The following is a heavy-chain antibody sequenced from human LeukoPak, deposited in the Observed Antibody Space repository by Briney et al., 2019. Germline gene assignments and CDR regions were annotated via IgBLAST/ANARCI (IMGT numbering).Heavy chain of an antibody. CDR2: IYYSGSGGT. CDR3: ARGEYSSSSGAFDI. Sequence: SETLSLTCTVSGGSISPYYWSWIRQPPGKGLEWLGYIYYSGSGGTNHNPSLRGRVTISVDTSKNQFSLKLSSVTAADTAVYYCARGEYSSSSGAFDIWGQGTMVTASS. V-gene: IGHV4-59*01. J-gene: IGHJ3*02. CDR1: GGSISPYY. D-gene: IGHD6-6*01.